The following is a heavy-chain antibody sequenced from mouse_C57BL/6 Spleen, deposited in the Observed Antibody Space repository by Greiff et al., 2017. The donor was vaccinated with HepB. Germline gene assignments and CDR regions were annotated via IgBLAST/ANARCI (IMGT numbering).Heavy chain of an antibody. CDR1: GYTFTDYN. J-gene: IGHJ4*01. CDR2: INPNNGGT. Sequence: VQLQQSGPELVKPGASVKIPCKASGYTFTDYNMDWVKQSHGKSLEWIGDINPNNGGTIYNQKFKGKATLTVDKSSSTAYMELRSLTSEDTAVYYCARHYRRVYYAMDYWGQGTSVTVSS. CDR3: ARHYRRVYYAMDY. D-gene: IGHD2-12*01. V-gene: IGHV1-18*01.